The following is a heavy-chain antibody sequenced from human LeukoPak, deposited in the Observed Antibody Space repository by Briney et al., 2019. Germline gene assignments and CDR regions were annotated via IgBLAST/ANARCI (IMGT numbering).Heavy chain of an antibody. V-gene: IGHV3-48*01. CDR3: ARGAYYYED. J-gene: IGHJ4*02. Sequence: HPGGSLRLSCAASGFTFNTYTMNWVRQAPGKGLEWVSYISGSSGIIDYADSVRGRFTISRDNAKNSLYLQMNSLRAEDTAVYYCARGAYYYEDWGQGTLVTVSS. CDR2: ISGSSGII. CDR1: GFTFNTYT. D-gene: IGHD3-22*01.